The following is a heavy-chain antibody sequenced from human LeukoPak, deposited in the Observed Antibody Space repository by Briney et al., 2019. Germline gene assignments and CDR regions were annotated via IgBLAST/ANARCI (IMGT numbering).Heavy chain of an antibody. Sequence: GGSLRLSCAASGFTFSSYGMHWVRQAPGKGLEWVAFISYDGSNKYYAGSVKGRFTISRDNAKNSLYLQMNSLRAEDTAVYYCARADWDTAMIDYWGQGTLVTVSS. V-gene: IGHV3-30*03. J-gene: IGHJ4*02. D-gene: IGHD5-18*01. CDR3: ARADWDTAMIDY. CDR1: GFTFSSYG. CDR2: ISYDGSNK.